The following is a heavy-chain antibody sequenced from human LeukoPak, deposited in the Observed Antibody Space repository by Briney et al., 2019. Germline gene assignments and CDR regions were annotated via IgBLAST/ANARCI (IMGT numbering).Heavy chain of an antibody. Sequence: AGPLTLSCAVSGFTFSNYDMSWVRQAPGQGLEWVSVISGSGGSTNYADSGKGRFTISRDNSKNTLYLQMNSLRAEDTAIYYCAKEKTGKCDFVSWGQGTLVTVSS. CDR3: AKEKTGKCDFVS. D-gene: IGHD3-10*01. CDR2: ISGSGGST. CDR1: GFTFSNYD. J-gene: IGHJ4*02. V-gene: IGHV3-23*01.